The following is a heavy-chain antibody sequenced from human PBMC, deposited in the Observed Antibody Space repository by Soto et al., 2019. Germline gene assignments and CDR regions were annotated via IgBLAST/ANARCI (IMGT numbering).Heavy chain of an antibody. CDR3: TRVLSFG. V-gene: IGHV3-15*07. Sequence: EVQLVESGGGLVKPGGSLRLSCAASDFIFNNGWMNWVRQAPGKGLEWVGRIKSKTDGATTDYSAPVKVRFTISRDDSKLTLYMQMISMNTEDTSVDFCTRVLSFGWGQGTIVTVSS. CDR1: DFIFNNGW. D-gene: IGHD3-16*01. CDR2: IKSKTDGATT. J-gene: IGHJ4*02.